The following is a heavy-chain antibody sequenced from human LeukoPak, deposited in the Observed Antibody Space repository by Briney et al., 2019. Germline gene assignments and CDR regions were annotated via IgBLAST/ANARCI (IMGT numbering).Heavy chain of an antibody. CDR1: GYTFTGYF. CDR2: INPNSGGT. V-gene: IGHV1-2*02. Sequence: GSSVKVSCKASGYTFTGYFLHWVRQAPGQGLEWMGWINPNSGGTDYAQKFQGRVTMTRDTPISAAYTAISTLRLHDTAVYYCARVSSASGAFNIWGQGTMVT. D-gene: IGHD6-25*01. CDR3: ARVSSASGAFNI. J-gene: IGHJ3*02.